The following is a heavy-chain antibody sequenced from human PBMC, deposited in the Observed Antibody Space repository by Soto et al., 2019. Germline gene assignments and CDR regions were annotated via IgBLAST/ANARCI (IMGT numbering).Heavy chain of an antibody. V-gene: IGHV1-69*02. CDR1: GGTFSSYT. Sequence: QVQLVQSGAEVKKPGSSVKVSCKASGGTFSSYTISWVRQAPGQGLEWMGRIIPILGIANYAQKFQGRVTITTDKSTSTAYMELSSLRSEDTAVYYCARSRTKNAFDIWGQGTMVTVSS. CDR3: ARSRTKNAFDI. J-gene: IGHJ3*02. D-gene: IGHD2-8*01. CDR2: IIPILGIA.